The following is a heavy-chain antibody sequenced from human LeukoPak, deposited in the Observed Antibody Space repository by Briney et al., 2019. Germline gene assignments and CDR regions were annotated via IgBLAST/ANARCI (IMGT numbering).Heavy chain of an antibody. J-gene: IGHJ4*02. CDR3: ARLVAAAGTTLDY. CDR1: GFTFSSYG. V-gene: IGHV3-33*01. D-gene: IGHD6-13*01. Sequence: RGSLRLSCAASGFTFSSYGMHWVRQAPGKGLEWVAVIWYDGSNKYYADSVKGRFTISRDNSKNTLYLQMNSLRAEDTAVYYCARLVAAAGTTLDYWGQGTLVTVSS. CDR2: IWYDGSNK.